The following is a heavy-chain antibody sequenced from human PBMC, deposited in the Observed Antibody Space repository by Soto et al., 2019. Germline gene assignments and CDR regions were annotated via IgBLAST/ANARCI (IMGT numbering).Heavy chain of an antibody. V-gene: IGHV3-23*04. J-gene: IGHJ4*02. CDR3: MKVRDY. CDR1: GFMFSDYA. CDR2: IGKSGSDR. Sequence: EVKLVESGGGLVQPGGSLRISCKVSGFMFSDYAMTWVRQAPEKGLEWVSSIGKSGSDRDYADSVKGRFTISRDNSENTVYLQMDSLKVEDTALYFCMKVRDYWGQGTQVTVS.